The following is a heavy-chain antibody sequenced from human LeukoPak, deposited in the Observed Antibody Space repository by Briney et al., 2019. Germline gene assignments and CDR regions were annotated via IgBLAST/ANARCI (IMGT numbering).Heavy chain of an antibody. CDR1: GFTFSSYA. V-gene: IGHV3-23*01. CDR2: ISGSGGST. D-gene: IGHD2-21*02. CDR3: AKEPLYCGGDCYEPFDC. Sequence: PGGSLRLSCAASGFTFSSYAMSWVRQAPGKGLEWVSAISGSGGSTYYADSVKGRFTISRDNSKNTVYLQMNSLRGEDAAVYYCAKEPLYCGGDCYEPFDCWGQGTLVTVSS. J-gene: IGHJ4*02.